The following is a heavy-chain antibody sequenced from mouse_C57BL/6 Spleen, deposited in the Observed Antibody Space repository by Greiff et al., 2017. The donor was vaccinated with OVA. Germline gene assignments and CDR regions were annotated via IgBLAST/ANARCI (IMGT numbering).Heavy chain of an antibody. CDR1: GYTFTSYW. CDR2: IHPNSGST. J-gene: IGHJ3*01. V-gene: IGHV1-64*01. Sequence: QVQLQQPGAELVKPGASVKLSCKASGYTFTSYWMHWVKQRPGQGLEWIGMIHPNSGSTNYNEKFKSKATLTVDKSSSTAYMQLSSLTSEDSAVYYCARGGGGGSWFAYWGQGTLVTVSA. CDR3: ARGGGGGSWFAY.